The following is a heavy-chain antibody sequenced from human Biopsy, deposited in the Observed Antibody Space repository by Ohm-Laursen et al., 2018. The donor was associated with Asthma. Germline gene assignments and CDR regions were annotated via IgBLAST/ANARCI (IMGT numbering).Heavy chain of an antibody. CDR3: ARGDSSNWSHYYFDY. J-gene: IGHJ4*02. D-gene: IGHD3-22*01. V-gene: IGHV3-53*01. CDR1: GFAVSRDH. CDR2: IYSGGTS. Sequence: SLRLSCTASGFAVSRDHMFWVRQAPGKGLEGVSVIYSGGTSHTADSVRGRFTISRDYSKNTLYLQMHSLRAEDTAVYYCARGDSSNWSHYYFDYWGRGTLVTVSS.